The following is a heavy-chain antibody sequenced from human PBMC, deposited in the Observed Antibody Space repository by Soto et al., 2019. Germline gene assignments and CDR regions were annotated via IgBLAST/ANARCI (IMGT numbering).Heavy chain of an antibody. D-gene: IGHD1-26*01. CDR2: IKTNTEVGTYI. CDR1: GITFSSAW. J-gene: IGHJ3*01. CDR3: TTGHSGTYRGDDAFDR. V-gene: IGHV3-15*01. Sequence: EVRLVESGGGLVQPGGSLRLSCAASGITFSSAWGTWVRQAPGKGLEWVGRIKTNTEVGTYIDYAAPVKARFTISRDDPNNTVSLQMNRLQTEDTALYYCTTGHSGTYRGDDAFDRWGQGTMVTVSS.